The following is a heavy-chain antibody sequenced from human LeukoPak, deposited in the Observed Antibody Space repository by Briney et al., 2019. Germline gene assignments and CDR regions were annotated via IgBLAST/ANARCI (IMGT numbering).Heavy chain of an antibody. V-gene: IGHV4-30-4*08. J-gene: IGHJ3*02. CDR1: GGSISSGDYY. Sequence: PSETLSLTCTVSGGSISSGDYYWSWIRQPPGKGLEWIGYIYYSGSTYYNPSLKSRVTISVDTSKNQFSLKLSSVTAADTAVYYCARGIIAAARDCAFDIWGQGTMVTVSS. D-gene: IGHD6-13*01. CDR3: ARGIIAAARDCAFDI. CDR2: IYYSGST.